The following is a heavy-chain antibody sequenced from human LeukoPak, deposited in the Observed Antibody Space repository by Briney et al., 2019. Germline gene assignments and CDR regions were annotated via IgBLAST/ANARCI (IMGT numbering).Heavy chain of an antibody. V-gene: IGHV1-18*04. J-gene: IGHJ4*02. D-gene: IGHD3-22*01. CDR2: ISAYNGNT. Sequence: GASVKVSCKASGYTFTGYYMHWVRQAPGQGLEWMGWISAYNGNTNYAQKLQGRVTMTTDTSTSTAYMELRSLRSDDTAVYYCARVQYYYDSSGYYYPYYFDYWGQGTLVTVSS. CDR1: GYTFTGYY. CDR3: ARVQYYYDSSGYYYPYYFDY.